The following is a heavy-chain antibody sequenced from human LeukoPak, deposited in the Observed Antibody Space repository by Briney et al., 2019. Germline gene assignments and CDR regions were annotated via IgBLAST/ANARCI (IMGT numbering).Heavy chain of an antibody. CDR3: AKSTAGCSGGTCYSALGS. CDR2: LNTDGAWT. Sequence: GGSLRLSCAASGFTFRSLVMSWVRLAPGMGPEWVSGLNTDGAWTYYADSVKGRFTISRDNSENTLYLQMNSLRVEDTAVYYCAKSTAGCSGGTCYSALGSWGQGTLVTVSS. V-gene: IGHV3-23*01. CDR1: GFTFRSLV. J-gene: IGHJ5*02. D-gene: IGHD2-15*01.